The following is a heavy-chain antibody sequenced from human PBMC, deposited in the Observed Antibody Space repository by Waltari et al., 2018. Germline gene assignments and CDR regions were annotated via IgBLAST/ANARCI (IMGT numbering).Heavy chain of an antibody. CDR3: ARGSTIFGVVIIDY. D-gene: IGHD3-3*01. CDR2: IIPIFGTA. CDR1: GGTFSSYA. V-gene: IGHV1-69*05. J-gene: IGHJ4*02. Sequence: QVQLVQSGAEVKKPGSSVKVSCKAAGGTFSSYAISWLRPAPGHGREWMGGIIPIFGTANYAQKFQGRVTITTDESTSTAYMELSSLRSEDTAVYYCARGSTIFGVVIIDYWGQGTLVTVSS.